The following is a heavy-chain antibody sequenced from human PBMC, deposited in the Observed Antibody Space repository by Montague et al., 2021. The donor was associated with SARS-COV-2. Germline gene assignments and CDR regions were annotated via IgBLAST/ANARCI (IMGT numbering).Heavy chain of an antibody. J-gene: IGHJ4*02. V-gene: IGHV6-1*01. Sequence: SAISGDRVSTYGVAWDWIRQSPSRGLEWLGMTIYTGSAWYNEYAESVKGRITINPDTPKNQFSLHLTSVTPEDTAVYYCARHSYRTFDFWGQGTLVTVSS. CDR1: GDRVSTYGVA. D-gene: IGHD3-10*01. CDR3: ARHSYRTFDF. CDR2: TIYTGSAWYN.